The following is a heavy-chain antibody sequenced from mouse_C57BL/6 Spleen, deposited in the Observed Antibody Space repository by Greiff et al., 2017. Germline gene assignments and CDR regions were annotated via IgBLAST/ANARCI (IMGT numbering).Heavy chain of an antibody. CDR2: ISSGSSTI. CDR3: ASSMRRNYFDY. V-gene: IGHV5-17*01. J-gene: IGHJ2*01. Sequence: EVKLVESGGGLVKPGGSLKLSCAASGFTFSDYGMHWVRQAPEKGLEWVAYISSGSSTIYYADTVKGRVTISRDNAKNTLFLQMTSLRSEDTAMYYCASSMRRNYFDYWGQGTTLTVSS. CDR1: GFTFSDYG.